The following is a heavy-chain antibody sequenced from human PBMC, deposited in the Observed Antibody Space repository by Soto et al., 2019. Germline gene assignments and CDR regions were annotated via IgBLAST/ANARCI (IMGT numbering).Heavy chain of an antibody. Sequence: SGPTLVKPTQTLTLTCTFSGFSLSTSGVGVGWIRQPPGKALEWLALIYWDDDKRYSPSLKSRLTITKDTSKNQVVLTMTNMDPVDTATYYCAHTYCSGGSCYSGFFDWFDPWGQGTLVTVSS. D-gene: IGHD2-15*01. J-gene: IGHJ5*02. CDR3: AHTYCSGGSCYSGFFDWFDP. V-gene: IGHV2-5*02. CDR2: IYWDDDK. CDR1: GFSLSTSGVG.